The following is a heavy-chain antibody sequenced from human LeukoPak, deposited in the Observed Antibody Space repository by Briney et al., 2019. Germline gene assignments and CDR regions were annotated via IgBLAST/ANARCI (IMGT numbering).Heavy chain of an antibody. CDR2: ISYDGSNK. V-gene: IGHV3-30-3*01. D-gene: IGHD2-15*01. CDR3: ARGCSGGSCYSRSPDY. J-gene: IGHJ4*02. Sequence: PGGSLRLSCAASGFTFSSYAMHWVRQAPGKGLEWVAVISYDGSNKYYADSVKGRFTISRDNSKNTLYLQMNSLRAEDTAVYYCARGCSGGSCYSRSPDYWGQGTLVTVSS. CDR1: GFTFSSYA.